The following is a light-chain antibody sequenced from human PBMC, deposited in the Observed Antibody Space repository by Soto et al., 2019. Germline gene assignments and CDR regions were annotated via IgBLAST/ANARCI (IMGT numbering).Light chain of an antibody. V-gene: IGKV4-1*01. CDR2: WAS. CDR1: RRVLYKSNDKNY. Sequence: DIVMTQFPDSLAVSLGERATMNCRCSRRVLYKSNDKNYLAWYQQKPGQPPKLLIYWASTRESGVPARFTGSGSGTDFTLTISSLQAEDVAVYYCQQYYNTPWTFGQGTKVDI. CDR3: QQYYNTPWT. J-gene: IGKJ1*01.